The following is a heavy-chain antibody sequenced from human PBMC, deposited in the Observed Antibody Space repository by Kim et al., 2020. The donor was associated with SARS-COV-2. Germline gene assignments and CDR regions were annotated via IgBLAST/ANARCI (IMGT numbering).Heavy chain of an antibody. Sequence: GGSLRLSCAASGFTVSSNYMSWVRQAPGKGLEWVSVIYSGGSTYYADSVKGRFTISRDNSKNTLYLQMNSLRAEDTAVYYCARERGYSYGPRAFDIWGQGTMVTVSS. J-gene: IGHJ3*02. CDR2: IYSGGST. CDR1: GFTVSSNY. V-gene: IGHV3-53*01. CDR3: ARERGYSYGPRAFDI. D-gene: IGHD5-18*01.